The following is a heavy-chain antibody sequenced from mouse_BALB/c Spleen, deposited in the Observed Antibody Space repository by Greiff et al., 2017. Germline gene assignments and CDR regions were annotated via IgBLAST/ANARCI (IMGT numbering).Heavy chain of an antibody. CDR3: ARGGYYGYYFDY. J-gene: IGHJ2*01. V-gene: IGHV14-3*02. Sequence: VQLQQSGAELVKPGASVKLSCTASGFNIKDNYMHWVKQRPEQGLEWIGRIDPANGNTKYDPKFQGKATITADTSSNTAYLQLSSLTSEDTAVYYCARGGYYGYYFDYWGQGTTLTVSS. CDR2: IDPANGNT. D-gene: IGHD2-2*01. CDR1: GFNIKDNY.